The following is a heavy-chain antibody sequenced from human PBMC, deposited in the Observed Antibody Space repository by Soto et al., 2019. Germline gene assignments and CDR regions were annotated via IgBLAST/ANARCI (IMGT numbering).Heavy chain of an antibody. CDR2: IIPIFGTA. CDR3: ASGVVTDFWSGYESGNWFDH. CDR1: GGTFSSYA. J-gene: IGHJ5*02. Sequence: ASVKVSCKASGGTFSSYAISWVRQAPGQGLEWMGGIIPIFGTANYAQKFQGRVTITADESTSTAYMELSSLRSEDTAVYYCASGVVTDFWSGYESGNWFDHWGQGTLVTVSS. V-gene: IGHV1-69*13. D-gene: IGHD3-3*01.